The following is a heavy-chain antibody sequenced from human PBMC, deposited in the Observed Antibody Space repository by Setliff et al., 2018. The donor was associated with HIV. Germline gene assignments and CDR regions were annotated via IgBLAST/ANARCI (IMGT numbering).Heavy chain of an antibody. V-gene: IGHV3-66*01. CDR3: ARGGSNSWSPFDY. CDR1: GLTVSSNY. Sequence: GGSLRLSCAASGLTVSSNYMSWVRQAPGKGLEWVSMIYSSGRTYYADSVKGRFIISRDNSKNTLYVQMNSLRDEDTAVYYCARGGSNSWSPFDYWGQGTLVTVSS. CDR2: IYSSGRT. J-gene: IGHJ4*02. D-gene: IGHD6-13*01.